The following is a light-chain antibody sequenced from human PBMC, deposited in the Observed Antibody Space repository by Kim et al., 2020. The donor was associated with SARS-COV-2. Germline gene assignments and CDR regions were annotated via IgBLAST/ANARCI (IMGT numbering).Light chain of an antibody. CDR2: ENN. CDR3: HSYDSSNHVV. V-gene: IGLV6-57*03. J-gene: IGLJ2*01. CDR1: MSDRASNY. Sequence: KTRKIPSTRNMSDRASNYGQYSQQHRGSAANTVIVENNHKPSGLPARSSGAIDSSSNSASLTTSALKTEDEADYYCHSYDSSNHVVFGGGTQLTVL.